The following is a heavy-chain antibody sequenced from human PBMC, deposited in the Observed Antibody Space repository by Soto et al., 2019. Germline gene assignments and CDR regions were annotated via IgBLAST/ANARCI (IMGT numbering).Heavy chain of an antibody. CDR3: TAGKLYPSLDFDY. CDR1: GFPFDDFA. CDR2: IRNQSYQETT. Sequence: WSLRLSCTCSGFPFDDFAINWVRQAPGKGLEWVGLIRNQSYQETTEYAASVKGRFTISRDDSKSIAYLQMNSLKTEDTAVYYCTAGKLYPSLDFDYWGQGTLVTVSS. D-gene: IGHD2-8*01. J-gene: IGHJ4*02. V-gene: IGHV3-49*04.